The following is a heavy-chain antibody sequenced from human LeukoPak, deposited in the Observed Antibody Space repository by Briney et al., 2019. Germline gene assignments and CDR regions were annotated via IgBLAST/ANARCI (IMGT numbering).Heavy chain of an antibody. Sequence: PSETLSLTCAVYGGSFSGYYWSWLRQPPGKGLEWFGEINHSGSTNYNPSLKSRVTISVDTSKNQFSLKLSSVTAADTAVYYCARHYDFWSGYSNWFDPWGQGTLVTVSS. V-gene: IGHV4-34*01. J-gene: IGHJ5*02. CDR2: INHSGST. D-gene: IGHD3-3*01. CDR3: ARHYDFWSGYSNWFDP. CDR1: GGSFSGYY.